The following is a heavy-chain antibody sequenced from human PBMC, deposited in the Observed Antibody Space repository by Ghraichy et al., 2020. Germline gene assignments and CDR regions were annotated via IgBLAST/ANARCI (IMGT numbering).Heavy chain of an antibody. J-gene: IGHJ4*02. CDR3: ARHFIAGGLCRYFDN. CDR2: IYYDGRS. V-gene: IGHV4-39*01. CDR1: GGSISTSSDY. D-gene: IGHD3/OR15-3a*01. Sequence: SETLSLTCTVSGGSISTSSDYWGWIRQPPGKGLEWIGTIYYDGRSYDNPSLKTRVTISVDTSKNQFSLKLNSVAAADTAVYYCARHFIAGGLCRYFDNWGQGTLVTVSS.